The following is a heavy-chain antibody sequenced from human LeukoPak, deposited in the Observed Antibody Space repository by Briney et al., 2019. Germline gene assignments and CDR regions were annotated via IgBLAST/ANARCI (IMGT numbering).Heavy chain of an antibody. J-gene: IGHJ5*02. Sequence: ASVRVSCKASGYTFTSYGISWVRQAPGQGLEWMGWISAYNGNTNYAQKFQGRVTMTRNTSISTAYMELSSLRSEDTAVYYCARGLEWELPQNNWFDPWGQGTLVTVSS. D-gene: IGHD1-26*01. CDR1: GYTFTSYG. CDR2: ISAYNGNT. CDR3: ARGLEWELPQNNWFDP. V-gene: IGHV1-18*01.